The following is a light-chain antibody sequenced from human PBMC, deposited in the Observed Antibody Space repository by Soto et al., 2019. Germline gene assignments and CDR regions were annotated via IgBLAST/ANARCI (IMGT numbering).Light chain of an antibody. CDR1: QSVSNNY. Sequence: EFVLTQSPGTLSLSPGERATLSCRASQSVSNNYLAWYQQKPGQAPRHLIYGASSRATGIPDRFSGSGSGTDFILTISRLEPEDFAVYYCQQYGSSPRTFGQGTKVEVK. J-gene: IGKJ1*01. CDR3: QQYGSSPRT. V-gene: IGKV3-20*01. CDR2: GAS.